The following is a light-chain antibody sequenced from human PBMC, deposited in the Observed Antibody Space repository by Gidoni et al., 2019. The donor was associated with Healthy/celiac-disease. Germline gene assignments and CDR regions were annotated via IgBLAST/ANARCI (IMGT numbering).Light chain of an antibody. CDR2: GAA. CDR3: HQYNSWSPYT. CDR1: QSVSSN. J-gene: IGKJ2*01. Sequence: EIVMTQSPATLSVSPGERATLSCRASQSVSSNLAWYQQKPGHAPRRLIYGAATRATGSPARCIGSRSSREFSLTISSLQSAECAVDYCHQYNSWSPYTFGQGTKLEIK. V-gene: IGKV3-15*01.